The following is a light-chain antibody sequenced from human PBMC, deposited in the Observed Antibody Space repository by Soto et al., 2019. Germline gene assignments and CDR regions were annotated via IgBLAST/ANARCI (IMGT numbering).Light chain of an antibody. CDR3: QQLSNYPSS. Sequence: IQMTQSPSSLSAYVGDGVTITCRASQDISSHLAWYQQKPGRAPELLIYSASTLQSGVPSRFSGSGSGTDFTLTIISLQPEDFATYYCQQLSNYPSSFGGGTKLEIK. J-gene: IGKJ4*01. CDR2: SAS. V-gene: IGKV1-9*01. CDR1: QDISSH.